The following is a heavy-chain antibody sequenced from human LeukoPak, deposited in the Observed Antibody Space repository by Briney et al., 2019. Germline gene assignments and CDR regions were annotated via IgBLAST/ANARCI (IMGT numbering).Heavy chain of an antibody. D-gene: IGHD5-12*01. Sequence: GGSLRLSCAASGFTFSSFAMSWVRQAPGKGLEWVSYISSSSNTIYYADSVKGRFTISRDNAKNSLYLQMNSLRDEDTAVYYCARDILTKQAYSGYDNWGQGTLVTVSS. V-gene: IGHV3-48*02. CDR2: ISSSSNTI. J-gene: IGHJ4*02. CDR1: GFTFSSFA. CDR3: ARDILTKQAYSGYDN.